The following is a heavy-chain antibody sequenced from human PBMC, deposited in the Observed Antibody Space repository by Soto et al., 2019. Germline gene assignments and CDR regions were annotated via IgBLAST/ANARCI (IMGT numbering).Heavy chain of an antibody. Sequence: QLQLQESGSGLVKPSQTLSLTCAVSGGSISSGGYSWSWIRQPPGKGLEWIGYIYHSGSTYYNPSLESGFTRSVDRSKNQFSLKLSSVTAADTAVYYCARAGGLGSVAADYWGQGTLVTVSS. CDR1: GGSISSGGYS. D-gene: IGHD6-19*01. CDR2: IYHSGST. CDR3: ARAGGLGSVAADY. J-gene: IGHJ4*02. V-gene: IGHV4-30-2*01.